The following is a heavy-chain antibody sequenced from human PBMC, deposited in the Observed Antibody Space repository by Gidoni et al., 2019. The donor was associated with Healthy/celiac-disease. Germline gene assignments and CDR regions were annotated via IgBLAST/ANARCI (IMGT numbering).Heavy chain of an antibody. D-gene: IGHD6-6*01. Sequence: QVQLQESGPGLVKPSETLSLTCTVSGGSISSYYWSWIRQPPGKGLEWIGYIYYSGSTNYNPSLKSRVTISVDTSKNQFSLKLSSVTAADTAVYYSARTEYSSSLYFQHWGQGTLVTVSS. V-gene: IGHV4-59*01. CDR2: IYYSGST. J-gene: IGHJ1*01. CDR3: ARTEYSSSLYFQH. CDR1: GGSISSYY.